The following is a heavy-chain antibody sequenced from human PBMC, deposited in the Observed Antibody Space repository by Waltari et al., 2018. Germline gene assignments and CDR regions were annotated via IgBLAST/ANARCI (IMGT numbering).Heavy chain of an antibody. V-gene: IGHV4-4*02. Sequence: QVQLPESGQRPVKPSGTLSLPRAVSGDSISGSYWWSWVRQSPEKGLEWIGQVHHSGKTHYNPSLQSRVTISVDKPKNQFSLNLNSVTAADTAVYYCAGDRAIGLFFDYWGRGTLVTVSS. D-gene: IGHD2-2*01. CDR2: VHHSGKT. CDR1: GDSISGSYW. CDR3: AGDRAIGLFFDY. J-gene: IGHJ4*02.